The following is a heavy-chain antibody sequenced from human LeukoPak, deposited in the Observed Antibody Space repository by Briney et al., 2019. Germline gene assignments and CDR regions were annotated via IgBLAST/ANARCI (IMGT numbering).Heavy chain of an antibody. J-gene: IGHJ4*02. Sequence: GGSLRLSCAASGFTVSNNYMTWVRQAPGKGLEWVSHNRSSGDDIRYADSVKGRFTISRDDAKNSLFLQMNSLRAEDTAVYYCARDKDWAFDYWGQGTLVTVSS. CDR1: GFTVSNNY. CDR3: ARDKDWAFDY. D-gene: IGHD3/OR15-3a*01. CDR2: NRSSGDDI. V-gene: IGHV3-11*04.